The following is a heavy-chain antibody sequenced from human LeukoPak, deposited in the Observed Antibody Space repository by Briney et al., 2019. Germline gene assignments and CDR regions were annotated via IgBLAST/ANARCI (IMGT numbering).Heavy chain of an antibody. Sequence: SGTLSLTCTVSGGSISSYYWSWIRQPPGKGLEWIGYIYYSGSTNYNPSLKSRVTISVDTSKNQFSLKLSSVPAADTAVYYCASSYRRYCPFDYWGQGTLVTVSS. CDR3: ASSYRRYCPFDY. J-gene: IGHJ4*02. D-gene: IGHD3-16*02. CDR1: GGSISSYY. CDR2: IYYSGST. V-gene: IGHV4-59*08.